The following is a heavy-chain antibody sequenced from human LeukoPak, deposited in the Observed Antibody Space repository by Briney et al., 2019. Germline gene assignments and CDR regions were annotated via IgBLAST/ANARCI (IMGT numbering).Heavy chain of an antibody. V-gene: IGHV3-74*01. D-gene: IGHD4-23*01. J-gene: IGHJ4*02. CDR1: GFTFSNYW. CDR3: ARGRPHGNDY. Sequence: PGGSLRLSCIASGFTFSNYWMHWVRQAPGEGLVWVSRIASDGSSTTYADSVKGRFSISRDNAKNTLYLQMNSLRVEDTAVYYCARGRPHGNDYWGQGTLVTVSS. CDR2: IASDGSST.